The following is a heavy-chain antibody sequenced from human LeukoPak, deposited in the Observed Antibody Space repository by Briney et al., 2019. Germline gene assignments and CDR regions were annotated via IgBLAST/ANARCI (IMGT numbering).Heavy chain of an antibody. D-gene: IGHD2-21*02. CDR2: ISAYNGNT. CDR1: GYTFTSYG. CDR3: AKDRRPAVTAATLFDY. J-gene: IGHJ4*02. Sequence: ASVKVSCKASGYTFTSYGISWVRQAPGQGLEWMGWISAYNGNTNYAQKLQGRVTMTTDTSTSTAYMELRSLRSDDTALYYCAKDRRPAVTAATLFDYWGQGTLVTVSS. V-gene: IGHV1-18*01.